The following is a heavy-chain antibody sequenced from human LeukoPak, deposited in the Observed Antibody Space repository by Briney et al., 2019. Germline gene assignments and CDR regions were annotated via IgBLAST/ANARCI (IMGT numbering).Heavy chain of an antibody. D-gene: IGHD1-26*01. V-gene: IGHV4-4*07. CDR3: ARAAYTISYYSLDY. CDR1: GGSINSYY. J-gene: IGHJ4*02. Sequence: SETLSLTCTVSGGSINSYYWGWIRQPAGKGLEWIGRIYTTGSTNYNPSLESRVTMSVDTSKNQFSLKLTSVTAADTAMYYCARAAYTISYYSLDYWGQGTLVTVSS. CDR2: IYTTGST.